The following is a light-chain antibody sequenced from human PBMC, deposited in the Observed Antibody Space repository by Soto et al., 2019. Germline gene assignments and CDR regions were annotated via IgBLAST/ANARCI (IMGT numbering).Light chain of an antibody. CDR2: EGS. J-gene: IGLJ2*01. CDR1: SSDVGSYNL. V-gene: IGLV2-23*01. Sequence: QSVLTQPASVSGSPGQSITISCTGTSSDVGSYNLVSWYQQHPGKAPKLMIYEGSQRPSGVSNRFSGSKSGNTASLTISGLQAEDEADYYCCSYAGSSTVVFGGGTKVTVL. CDR3: CSYAGSSTVV.